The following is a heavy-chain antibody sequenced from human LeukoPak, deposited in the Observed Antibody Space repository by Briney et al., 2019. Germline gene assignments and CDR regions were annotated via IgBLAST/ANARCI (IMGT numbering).Heavy chain of an antibody. Sequence: GGSLRLSCAVSGFTFNSYAMMWVRQAPGKGPEWVSAISGSGGSPYYADSVKGRFTISRDNSKNTLYLQMNSLRAEDTAVYYCAKGVGYRFSAFDIWGQGTMVTVSS. D-gene: IGHD6-25*01. CDR2: ISGSGGSP. CDR3: AKGVGYRFSAFDI. CDR1: GFTFNSYA. V-gene: IGHV3-23*01. J-gene: IGHJ3*02.